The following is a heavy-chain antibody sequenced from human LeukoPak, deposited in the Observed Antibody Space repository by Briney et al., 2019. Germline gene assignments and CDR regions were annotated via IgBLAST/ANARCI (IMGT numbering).Heavy chain of an antibody. J-gene: IGHJ4*02. CDR3: AREPVAVAGTGLYY. CDR1: GYTFTSYG. D-gene: IGHD6-19*01. Sequence: ASVKVSCKASGYTFTSYGISWVRQAPGQGLEWMGWINPNSGGTNYAQKFQGRVTMTRDTSISTAYMELSRLRSDDTAVYYCAREPVAVAGTGLYYWGQGTLVTASS. CDR2: INPNSGGT. V-gene: IGHV1-2*02.